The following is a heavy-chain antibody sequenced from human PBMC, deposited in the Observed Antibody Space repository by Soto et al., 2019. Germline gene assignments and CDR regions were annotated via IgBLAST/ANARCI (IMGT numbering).Heavy chain of an antibody. CDR3: ARAEGGIFDY. CDR2: IYHGEST. Sequence: QLQLQESGSGLVKPSQTLSLTCAVSGGSISSGGYSWSLIRQPPGKGLEWIGYIYHGESTYYNPSLKSRVTISVDRSKNQFPLKLSSVTAADMAVYYCARAEGGIFDYWGQGTLVTVSS. V-gene: IGHV4-30-2*01. CDR1: GGSISSGGYS. J-gene: IGHJ4*02.